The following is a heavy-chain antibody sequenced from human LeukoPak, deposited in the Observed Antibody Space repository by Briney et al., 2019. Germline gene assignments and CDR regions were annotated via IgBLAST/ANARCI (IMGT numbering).Heavy chain of an antibody. Sequence: SGTLSLTCPVSGGSIFSSNWWSWVRPPPGKGLEWIGQIFHSGSTSYSPSLKSRVTISVDKSKNQFSLKLTSVTAADTAVYYCARSPTKRVTEDYGGQGTLVTVSS. CDR2: IFHSGST. V-gene: IGHV4-4*02. J-gene: IGHJ4*02. CDR3: ARSPTKRVTEDY. CDR1: GGSIFSSNW. D-gene: IGHD2-8*01.